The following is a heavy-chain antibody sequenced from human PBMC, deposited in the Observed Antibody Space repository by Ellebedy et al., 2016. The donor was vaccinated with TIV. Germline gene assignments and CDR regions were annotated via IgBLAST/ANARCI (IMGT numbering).Heavy chain of an antibody. Sequence: GASLKISCAASGFSVSSNYMTWVRQAPGKGLEWVSVIYSGNNTHYADSVKGRFTISRDNFKNSVYLQMDRLRVEDTALYYCVRERMPTPTWGQGTLVTVSP. CDR1: GFSVSSNY. J-gene: IGHJ5*02. CDR2: IYSGNNT. V-gene: IGHV3-66*01. D-gene: IGHD2-2*01. CDR3: VRERMPTPT.